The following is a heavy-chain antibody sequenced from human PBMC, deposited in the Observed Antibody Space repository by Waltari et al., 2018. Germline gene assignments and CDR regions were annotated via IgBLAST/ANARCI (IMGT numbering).Heavy chain of an antibody. CDR1: GGSISSSSYY. Sequence: QLQLQESGPGLVKPSETLSLTCTVSGGSISSSSYYWGWIRQPPGKGLEWIGSIYYSGSTYYNPSLKSRVTISVDTSKNQFSLKLSSVTAADTAVYYCARGVVVRPFDYWGQGTLVTVSS. D-gene: IGHD3-22*01. V-gene: IGHV4-39*01. CDR3: ARGVVVRPFDY. CDR2: IYYSGST. J-gene: IGHJ4*02.